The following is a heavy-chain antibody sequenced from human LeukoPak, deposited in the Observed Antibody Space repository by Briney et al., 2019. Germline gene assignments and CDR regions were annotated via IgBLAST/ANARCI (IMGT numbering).Heavy chain of an antibody. J-gene: IGHJ1*01. CDR3: AKDMDGSGSYYPFQH. CDR1: GFTFSDYS. D-gene: IGHD3-10*01. CDR2: IYSGGST. Sequence: PGGSLRLSCAASGFTFSDYSMNWVRQAPGKGLEWVSVIYSGGSTYYADSVKGRFTISRDNSKNTLYLQMNSLRAEDTALYYCAKDMDGSGSYYPFQHWGQGTLVTVSS. V-gene: IGHV3-53*05.